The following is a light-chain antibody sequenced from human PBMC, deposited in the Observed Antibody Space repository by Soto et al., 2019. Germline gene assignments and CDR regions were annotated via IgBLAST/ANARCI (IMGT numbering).Light chain of an antibody. CDR1: QTLGSD. CDR2: GAS. V-gene: IGKV3-15*01. CDR3: QQYRNWPLT. Sequence: EIVMTQSPATLSVSPGERATLSCRASQTLGSDLAWYQQKPGLPPRLLIYGASSRASGFPARFSGSGSGTEFTLTIGSLPSEDFAVYYCQQYRNWPLTFGGGTKVEIK. J-gene: IGKJ4*01.